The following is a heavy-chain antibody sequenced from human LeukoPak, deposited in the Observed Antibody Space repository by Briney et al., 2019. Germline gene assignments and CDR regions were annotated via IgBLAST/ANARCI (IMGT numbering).Heavy chain of an antibody. J-gene: IGHJ4*02. CDR2: IKQDGNEK. V-gene: IGHV3-7*01. CDR3: ARDAYKDRYFDY. Sequence: GGSLRLSCAASGFTFTNYWMSWVRQAPGRGLKWVANIKQDGNEKYYVDSVRGRFTISRDNAKNSVFLQMNSLRAEDTAVYYCARDAYKDRYFDYWGQGALVTVSS. CDR1: GFTFTNYW. D-gene: IGHD5-24*01.